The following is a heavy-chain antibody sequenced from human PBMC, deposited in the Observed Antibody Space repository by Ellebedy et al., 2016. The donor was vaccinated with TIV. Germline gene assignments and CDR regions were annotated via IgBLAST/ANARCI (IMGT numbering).Heavy chain of an antibody. D-gene: IGHD2-2*01. J-gene: IGHJ3*02. Sequence: ASVKVSCXASGYTFTSYGISWVRQAPGQGLEWMGWISAYNGNTNYAQKLQGRVTMTTDTSTSTAYMELRSLRSDDTAVYYCARDIQAGYIVVVPAAMYAFDIWGQGTMVTVSA. V-gene: IGHV1-18*01. CDR2: ISAYNGNT. CDR1: GYTFTSYG. CDR3: ARDIQAGYIVVVPAAMYAFDI.